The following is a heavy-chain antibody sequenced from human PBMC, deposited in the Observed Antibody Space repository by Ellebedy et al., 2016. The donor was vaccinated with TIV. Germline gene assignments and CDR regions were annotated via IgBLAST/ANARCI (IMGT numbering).Heavy chain of an antibody. Sequence: GESLKISXAGSGVSFSTYWLSWVRQSPGKGLEWVANINPDGSEQFYPRSLRGRFSISRDNAKNSLYLQMNSLGVEDTTKYYCARGSLVAVGTEGFGDYWGQGTLVTVSS. CDR3: ARGSLVAVGTEGFGDY. CDR1: GVSFSTYW. CDR2: INPDGSEQ. D-gene: IGHD6-13*01. V-gene: IGHV3-7*03. J-gene: IGHJ4*02.